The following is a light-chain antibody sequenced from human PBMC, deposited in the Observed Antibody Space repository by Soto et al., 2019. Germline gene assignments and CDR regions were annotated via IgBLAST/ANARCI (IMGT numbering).Light chain of an antibody. CDR2: GAS. V-gene: IGKV3D-15*02. CDR1: EGVGSN. Sequence: EIVMTQSPPTLSVSPGERVTLSCRASEGVGSNLAWYNHKPGQAPRLLIYGASNRATGIPDRFSGSGSGTDFTLTISRLEPEDFAVYYCQQYDNSPLTFGGGTKVDI. J-gene: IGKJ4*01. CDR3: QQYDNSPLT.